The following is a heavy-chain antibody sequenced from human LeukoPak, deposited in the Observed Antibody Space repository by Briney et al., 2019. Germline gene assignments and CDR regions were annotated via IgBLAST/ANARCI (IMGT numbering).Heavy chain of an antibody. V-gene: IGHV4-34*01. Sequence: SETLSLTCAVCGGSFSGYYWSWIRQPPGKGLEWIGEINHSGSTNYNPSLKSRVTISVDTSKNQFSLKLSSVTAADTAVYYCASPLMDVWGKGTTVTVSS. CDR1: GGSFSGYY. CDR2: INHSGST. CDR3: ASPLMDV. J-gene: IGHJ6*03.